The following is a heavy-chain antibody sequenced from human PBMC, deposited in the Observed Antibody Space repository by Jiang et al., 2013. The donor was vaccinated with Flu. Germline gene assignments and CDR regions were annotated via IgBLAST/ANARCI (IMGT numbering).Heavy chain of an antibody. V-gene: IGHV4-31*02. J-gene: IGHJ6*02. CDR1: GDSVTSGGYY. Sequence: GPGLVKPSQTLSLTCAVSGDSVTSGGYYWSWVRQHPEKGLEWIGYISYRGSTYYRPPLKSRLTISLDKSKNQFSLKMTSMTAADTAVYYCARVAASFYYYAMDVVGPRDHGHRLL. D-gene: IGHD2-15*01. CDR2: ISYRGST. CDR3: ARVAASFYYYAMDV.